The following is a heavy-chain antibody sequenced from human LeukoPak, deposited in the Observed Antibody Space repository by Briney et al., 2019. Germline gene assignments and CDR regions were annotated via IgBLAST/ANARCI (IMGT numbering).Heavy chain of an antibody. J-gene: IGHJ4*02. CDR2: INHSGST. D-gene: IGHD6-13*01. CDR3: ARQIASAGTAGFDF. Sequence: PSETLSLTCAVYGGSFSGYYWSWIRQPPGKGLEWIGEINHSGSTNYNPSLNSRVTISVDTSKNQFSLKLSSVTAADTAVYYCARQIASAGTAGFDFWGQGALVTVSS. CDR1: GGSFSGYY. V-gene: IGHV4-34*01.